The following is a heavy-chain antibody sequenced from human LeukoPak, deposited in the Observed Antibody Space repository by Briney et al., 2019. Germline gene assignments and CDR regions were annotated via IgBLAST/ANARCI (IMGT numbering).Heavy chain of an antibody. CDR1: GFTFSSYA. Sequence: GGSLRLSCAASGFTFSSYATSWVRQAPGKGLEWVSAISGSGGSTYYADSVKGRFTISRDNSKNTLYLQMNSLRAEDTAVYYCAKSGHSSSHHDAFDIWGQGTMVTVSS. J-gene: IGHJ3*02. V-gene: IGHV3-23*01. D-gene: IGHD6-6*01. CDR3: AKSGHSSSHHDAFDI. CDR2: ISGSGGST.